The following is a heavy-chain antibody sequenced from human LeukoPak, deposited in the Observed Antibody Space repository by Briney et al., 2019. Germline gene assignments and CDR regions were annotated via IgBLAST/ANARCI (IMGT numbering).Heavy chain of an antibody. CDR1: GGTFSSYT. J-gene: IGHJ3*02. D-gene: IGHD5-24*01. V-gene: IGHV1-69*02. CDR3: ARVEMATIYHAFDI. Sequence: GASVKVSCKASGGTFSSYTISWVRQAPGQGLEWMGRITPILGIANYAQKFQGRVTITADESTSTAYMELSSLRSEDTAVYYCARVEMATIYHAFDIWGQGTMVTVSS. CDR2: ITPILGIA.